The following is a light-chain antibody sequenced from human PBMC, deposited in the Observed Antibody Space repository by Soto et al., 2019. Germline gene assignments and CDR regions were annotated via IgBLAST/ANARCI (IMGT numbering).Light chain of an antibody. CDR2: DAS. CDR1: QSVSSF. CDR3: HQFSLPRT. J-gene: IGKJ1*01. V-gene: IGKV3-11*01. Sequence: EVVLTQSPATLSLSPGERATLSCRASQSVSSFLAWYQQKPGQAPRLLIYDASNRATGIPARFSGSGSATDFPLTISSLEPEDFAVYYCHQFSLPRTFGQGTKVEIK.